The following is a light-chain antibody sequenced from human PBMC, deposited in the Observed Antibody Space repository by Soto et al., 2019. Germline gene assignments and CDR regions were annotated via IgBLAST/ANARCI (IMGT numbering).Light chain of an antibody. V-gene: IGLV2-14*01. J-gene: IGLJ2*01. CDR2: DVS. CDR3: SSYTSSSTQ. CDR1: SSDVGGYNY. Sequence: QSALTQPASVSGSPGQSITISCTGTSSDVGGYNYVSWYQQHPGKAPKLMIYDVSNQPSGVSNRFSGSKSGNTASLTISGLQAEDEADYYCSSYTSSSTQFGGGTQLTVL.